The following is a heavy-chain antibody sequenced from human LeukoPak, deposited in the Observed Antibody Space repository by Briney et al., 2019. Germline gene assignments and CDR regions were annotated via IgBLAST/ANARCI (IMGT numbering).Heavy chain of an antibody. CDR1: GGSFSGYY. CDR2: INHSGST. CDR3: AREAAEGDTMVRGVINNWFDP. J-gene: IGHJ5*02. Sequence: PETLSLTCAVYGGSFSGYYWSWIRQPPGKGLEWIGEINHSGSTNYNPSLKSRVTISVDTSKNQFSLKLSSVTAADTAVYYCAREAAEGDTMVRGVINNWFDPWGQGTLVTVSS. D-gene: IGHD3-10*01. V-gene: IGHV4-34*01.